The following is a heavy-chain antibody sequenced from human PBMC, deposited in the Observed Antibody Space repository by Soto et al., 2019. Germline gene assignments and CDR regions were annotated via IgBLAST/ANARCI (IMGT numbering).Heavy chain of an antibody. D-gene: IGHD2-2*01. CDR1: GFAFNNYG. J-gene: IGHJ4*02. Sequence: GGSLRLSCTGSGFAFNNYGINWVRQAPGQGLEWVSSISKSDYTYYSDSVKGRSTISRDNAKNSVSLQMNTLRVEDTAVYYCAREDSIIIPAVSDFWGQGTLVTVSS. CDR2: ISKSDYT. V-gene: IGHV3-21*01. CDR3: AREDSIIIPAVSDF.